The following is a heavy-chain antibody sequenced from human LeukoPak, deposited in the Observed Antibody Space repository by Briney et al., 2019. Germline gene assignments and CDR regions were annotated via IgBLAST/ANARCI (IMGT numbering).Heavy chain of an antibody. D-gene: IGHD3-16*02. J-gene: IGHJ4*02. CDR2: ISAYNGNT. CDR3: ARYMEIMLTFGGVIVKDY. Sequence: GASVKVSCKASGYTFTSYGISWVRQAPGQGLEWMGWISAYNGNTNYAQKFQGRVTMTRDTSITTAYMELSRLRSDDTAVYYCARYMEIMLTFGGVIVKDYWGQGTLVTVSS. CDR1: GYTFTSYG. V-gene: IGHV1-18*01.